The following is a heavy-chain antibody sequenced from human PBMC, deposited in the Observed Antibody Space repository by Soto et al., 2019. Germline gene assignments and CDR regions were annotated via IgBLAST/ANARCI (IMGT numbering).Heavy chain of an antibody. J-gene: IGHJ4*02. V-gene: IGHV3-7*01. D-gene: IGHD2-2*01. Sequence: GGSLRLSCAASGFTFSSSWMDWVRQAPGKGLEWVANINQDGSEKHYIDSVRGRFTISRDNAKNSLYLQMNSLTAEDSALYYCSPALNFWGQGALVTVSS. CDR1: GFTFSSSW. CDR2: INQDGSEK. CDR3: SPALNF.